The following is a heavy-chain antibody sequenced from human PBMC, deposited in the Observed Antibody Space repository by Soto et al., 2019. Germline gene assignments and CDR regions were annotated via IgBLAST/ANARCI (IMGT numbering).Heavy chain of an antibody. CDR3: ARGGVPAARSY. D-gene: IGHD2-2*01. Sequence: EVQLVESGGGLVQPGGSLRLSCAASGFTFSSFWMHWVRQAPGEGLVWVSRINSDGSNTNYADSVKGRFTISRDNAKNTLDLQMHRLRAEDTAVDYCARGGVPAARSYWGQGTLVTVSS. CDR2: INSDGSNT. CDR1: GFTFSSFW. J-gene: IGHJ4*02. V-gene: IGHV3-74*01.